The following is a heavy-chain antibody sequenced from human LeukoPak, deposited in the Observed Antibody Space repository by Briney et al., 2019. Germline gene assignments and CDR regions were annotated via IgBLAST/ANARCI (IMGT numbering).Heavy chain of an antibody. CDR3: ARSAGGSSSWYLGGY. J-gene: IGHJ4*02. CDR2: INPSGGST. V-gene: IGHV1-46*03. D-gene: IGHD6-13*01. CDR1: GYTFTSYY. Sequence: GASVKVSCKASGYTFTSYYMHWVRQAPGQGLEWMGIINPSGGSTSYAQKFQGRVTMTRDTSTSTVYMELSSLGSEDTAVYYCARSAGGSSSWYLGGYWGQGILVTVSS.